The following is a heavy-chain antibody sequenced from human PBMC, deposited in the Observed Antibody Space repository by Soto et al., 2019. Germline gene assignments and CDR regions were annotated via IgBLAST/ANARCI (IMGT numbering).Heavy chain of an antibody. Sequence: SLRLSCAAPGFTFSSYAMSWVRQAPGKGLEWVSAISGSGGSTYYADSVKGRFTISRDNSKNTLYLQMNSLRAEDTAVYYCAKGIDYSSYVDYWGQGTLVTVSS. D-gene: IGHD4-4*01. CDR3: AKGIDYSSYVDY. J-gene: IGHJ4*02. V-gene: IGHV3-23*01. CDR1: GFTFSSYA. CDR2: ISGSGGST.